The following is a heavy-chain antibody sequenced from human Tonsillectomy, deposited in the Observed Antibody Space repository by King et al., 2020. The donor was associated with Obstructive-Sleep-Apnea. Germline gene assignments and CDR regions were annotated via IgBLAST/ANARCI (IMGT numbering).Heavy chain of an antibody. D-gene: IGHD2-15*01. Sequence: QLQESGPGLVKPSETLSLTCTVSGDSISSSRYYWGWIRQPPGKGLEWMGNIYYSGSTSYNPSLKSRVTISVDTSKNQFALKLSSVTAADSAVYYCASKPDIVVVVAAEYYFDYWGQGTLVTVSS. V-gene: IGHV4-39*06. CDR1: GDSISSSRYY. CDR2: IYYSGST. J-gene: IGHJ4*02. CDR3: ASKPDIVVVVAAEYYFDY.